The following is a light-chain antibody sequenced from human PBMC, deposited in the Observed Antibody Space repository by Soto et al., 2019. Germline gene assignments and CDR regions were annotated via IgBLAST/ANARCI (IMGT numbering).Light chain of an antibody. CDR3: QQYGSSPFT. V-gene: IGKV3-20*01. J-gene: IGKJ3*01. Sequence: EIVLTQSPGTLSLSPGERATLSCRASQSVSSSYLAWYQQKPGQAPRLLIYGASSRATGIPDRFSGSGSGTDFTLTNSRLEPEDFAVYSCQQYGSSPFTFEPGTKVDIK. CDR2: GAS. CDR1: QSVSSSY.